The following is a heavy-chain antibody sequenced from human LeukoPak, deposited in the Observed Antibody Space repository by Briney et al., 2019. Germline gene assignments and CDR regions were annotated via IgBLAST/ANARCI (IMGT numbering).Heavy chain of an antibody. Sequence: SEALSLTCAVYGGSFSGYYWSWIRQPPGKGLEWIGEINHSGSTNYNPSLKSRVTISVDKSKNQFSLKLSSVTAADTDVYYCARGLGVRSSGPNFDYWGQGTLVTVSS. CDR3: ARGLGVRSSGPNFDY. J-gene: IGHJ4*02. CDR2: INHSGST. V-gene: IGHV4-34*01. D-gene: IGHD3-22*01. CDR1: GGSFSGYY.